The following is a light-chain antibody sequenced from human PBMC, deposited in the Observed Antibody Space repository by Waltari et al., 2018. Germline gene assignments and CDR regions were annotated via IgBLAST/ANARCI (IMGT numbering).Light chain of an antibody. J-gene: IGKJ1*01. Sequence: DIKMTQSPSSLSASVGDRVTITCRASQGISNSLAWYQQKAGKAPKLLLYAASRLDSGVPSSFSGSGSGTDYTLTISSRQPEDFATYYCQQYYSIPPTFGQGTKVEIK. V-gene: IGKV1-NL1*01. CDR1: QGISNS. CDR3: QQYYSIPPT. CDR2: AAS.